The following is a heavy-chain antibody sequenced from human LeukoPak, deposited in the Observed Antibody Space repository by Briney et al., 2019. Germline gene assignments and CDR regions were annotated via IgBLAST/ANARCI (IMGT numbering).Heavy chain of an antibody. D-gene: IGHD2-2*01. CDR2: INHSGST. Sequence: SETLSLTCAVYGGSLSGYYWSWIRQPPGKGLEWIGEINHSGSTNYNPSLKSRVTTSVDTSKNQFSLKLNSVTAADTAVYYCARPPYCSSRTCQDAFAIWGQGTMVTVSS. J-gene: IGHJ3*02. CDR1: GGSLSGYY. V-gene: IGHV4-34*01. CDR3: ARPPYCSSRTCQDAFAI.